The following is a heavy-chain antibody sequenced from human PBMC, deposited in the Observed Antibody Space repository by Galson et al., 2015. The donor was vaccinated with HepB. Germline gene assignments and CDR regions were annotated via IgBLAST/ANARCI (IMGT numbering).Heavy chain of an antibody. J-gene: IGHJ4*02. CDR1: GFTFSSYS. D-gene: IGHD2-15*01. V-gene: IGHV3-21*01. Sequence: SLRLSCAASGFTFSSYSMNWVRQAPGKGLEWVSSISSSSSYIYYADSVKGRFTIPRDNAKNSLYLQMNSLRAEDTAVYYCARDPLGVVVARTFDYWGQGTLVTVSS. CDR2: ISSSSSYI. CDR3: ARDPLGVVVARTFDY.